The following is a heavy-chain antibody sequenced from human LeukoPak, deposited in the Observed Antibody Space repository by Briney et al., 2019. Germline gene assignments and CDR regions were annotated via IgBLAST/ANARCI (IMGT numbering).Heavy chain of an antibody. D-gene: IGHD2-15*01. CDR2: IYPGGSDT. CDR3: ARKYCSGGSCYHFDY. Sequence: GESLKISCKGSGYSFTSYWIGWVRQMPGKGLEWMGIIYPGGSDTRYSPSFQGQVTISADKPISTAYLQWSSLKASDTAMYYCARKYCSGGSCYHFDYWGQGTLVTVSS. V-gene: IGHV5-51*04. J-gene: IGHJ4*02. CDR1: GYSFTSYW.